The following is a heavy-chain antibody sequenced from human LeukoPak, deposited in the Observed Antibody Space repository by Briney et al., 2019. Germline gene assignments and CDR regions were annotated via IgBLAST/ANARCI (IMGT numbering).Heavy chain of an antibody. CDR2: INHSGST. V-gene: IGHV4-34*01. Sequence: SETLSLTCAVYGGSFRDYYGSWIRQPPGKGLEWIGEINHSGSTNYNPSHKRRVTISVHTSKNQFSLKLSSVTAADTAVYYCASRLYSSGSNFDYWGQGTLVTVSS. CDR1: GGSFRDYY. CDR3: ASRLYSSGSNFDY. D-gene: IGHD6-19*01. J-gene: IGHJ4*02.